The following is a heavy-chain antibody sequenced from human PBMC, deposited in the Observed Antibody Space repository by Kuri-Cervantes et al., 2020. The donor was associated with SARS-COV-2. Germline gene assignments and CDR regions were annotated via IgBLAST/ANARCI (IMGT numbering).Heavy chain of an antibody. CDR2: IGSYGVTT. D-gene: IGHD2-8*02. CDR1: GFTFSSYD. V-gene: IGHV3-23*01. CDR3: ARGWWATYYYYYMDV. Sequence: GESLKISCAASGFTFSSYDMSWVRQAPGKGLEWVAGIGSYGVTTYYADSVKGRFAVSRDNSKNTLSLQMNSLRSEDTAVYYCARGWWATYYYYYMDVWGKGTTVTVSS. J-gene: IGHJ6*03.